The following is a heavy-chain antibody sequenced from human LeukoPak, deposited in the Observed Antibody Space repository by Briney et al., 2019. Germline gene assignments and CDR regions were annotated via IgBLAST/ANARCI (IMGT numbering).Heavy chain of an antibody. Sequence: GESLKISCKGSGYSFTSYWIGWVRQMPGKGLEWMGIIYPGDSDTRYSPSFQGQVTISADKSISTAYLQWSSPKASDTAMYYCARQSYDILTGYYFWFDPWGQGTLVTVSS. D-gene: IGHD3-9*01. CDR1: GYSFTSYW. J-gene: IGHJ5*02. CDR3: ARQSYDILTGYYFWFDP. V-gene: IGHV5-51*01. CDR2: IYPGDSDT.